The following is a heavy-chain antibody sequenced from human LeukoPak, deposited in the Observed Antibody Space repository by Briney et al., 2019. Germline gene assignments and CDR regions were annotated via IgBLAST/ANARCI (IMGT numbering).Heavy chain of an antibody. J-gene: IGHJ3*02. CDR3: ARTKDFWSGYSLAFDI. Sequence: PSETLSLTCAVYGGSFSGYYWSWIRQPPGKGLEWIGEINHSGSTNYNPSLKRRVTISVDTSKNQFSLKLSSVTAADTAVYYCARTKDFWSGYSLAFDIWGQGTMVTVSS. CDR2: INHSGST. V-gene: IGHV4-34*01. CDR1: GGSFSGYY. D-gene: IGHD3-3*01.